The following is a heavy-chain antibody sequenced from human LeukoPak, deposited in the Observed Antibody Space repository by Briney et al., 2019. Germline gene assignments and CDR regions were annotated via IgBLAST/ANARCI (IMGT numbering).Heavy chain of an antibody. Sequence: SETLSLTCSVSGDSISSYYWSWIRQPPGKGLEWIGHIHYSGSTNYNPSLKSRVTISVDTSKNQFSLKVTSVTAADTAVYYCARDLGYASGYLGGYYYMDVWGKGTTVTVSS. J-gene: IGHJ6*03. V-gene: IGHV4-59*01. D-gene: IGHD6-19*01. CDR2: IHYSGST. CDR1: GDSISSYY. CDR3: ARDLGYASGYLGGYYYMDV.